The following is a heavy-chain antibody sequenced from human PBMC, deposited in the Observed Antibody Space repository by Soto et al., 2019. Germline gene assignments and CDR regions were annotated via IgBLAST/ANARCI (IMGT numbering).Heavy chain of an antibody. J-gene: IGHJ6*02. CDR3: ARDLVRYCTNGVWSGMDV. V-gene: IGHV1-18*01. Sequence: QVQLVQSGAEVKKPGASVKVSCKASGYTFTSYGISWVRQAPGQGLEWMGWISAYNGNTNYAQKLQGRVTMTTDTSTSTAYMELRSLRSDDTAVYYCARDLVRYCTNGVWSGMDVWGQGTTVTVSS. CDR1: GYTFTSYG. CDR2: ISAYNGNT. D-gene: IGHD2-8*01.